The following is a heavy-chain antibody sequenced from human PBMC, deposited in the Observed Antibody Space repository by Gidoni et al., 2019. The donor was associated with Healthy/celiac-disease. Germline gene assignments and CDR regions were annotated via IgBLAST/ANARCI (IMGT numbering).Heavy chain of an antibody. J-gene: IGHJ4*02. Sequence: EVQLLESGGGLVQPGGSLRLSCAAPGFTFSSYAMSWVRQAPGKGLEWVSAISGSGGSTYYADSVKGRFTISRDNSKNTLYLQMNSLRAEDTAVYYCASMDEYYYDSSGYATDYWGQGTLVTVSS. CDR1: GFTFSSYA. CDR3: ASMDEYYYDSSGYATDY. D-gene: IGHD3-22*01. CDR2: ISGSGGST. V-gene: IGHV3-23*01.